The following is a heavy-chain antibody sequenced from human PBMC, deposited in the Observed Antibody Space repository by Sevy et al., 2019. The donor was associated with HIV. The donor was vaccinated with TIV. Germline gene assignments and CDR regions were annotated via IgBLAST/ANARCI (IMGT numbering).Heavy chain of an antibody. D-gene: IGHD1-20*01. CDR3: ARGHFSNNWNDNFYY. CDR1: GDSISSSSYY. V-gene: IGHV4-39*01. J-gene: IGHJ4*02. CDR2: IYYSGSA. Sequence: SETLSLTCNVAGDSISSSSYYWGWIRQPPGKGLEWIGSIYYSGSAYNNPSLRSRVTISVDTSKNQFSLKLSSVSATDTAVYYCARGHFSNNWNDNFYYWGQGTLVTVSS.